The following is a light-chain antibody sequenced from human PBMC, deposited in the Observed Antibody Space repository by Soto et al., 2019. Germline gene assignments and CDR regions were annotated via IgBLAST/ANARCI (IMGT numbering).Light chain of an antibody. CDR3: HQYNNWLQP. J-gene: IGKJ1*01. CDR2: GAS. CDR1: QSVSGD. Sequence: EVVMTQSPATLSVSPGDRATLSCRASQSVSGDLAWYQHKPGQAPRLLIYGASTRATGVPDRFSGSGSGTDFTLTISRLQSEDFAVYYCHQYNNWLQPFGQGTRVDIK. V-gene: IGKV3-15*01.